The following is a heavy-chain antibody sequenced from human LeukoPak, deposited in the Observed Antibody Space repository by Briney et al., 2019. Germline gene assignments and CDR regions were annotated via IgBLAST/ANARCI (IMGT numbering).Heavy chain of an antibody. J-gene: IGHJ4*02. V-gene: IGHV3-7*01. CDR3: ARELVGANVGDY. CDR2: IKQDGSEK. Sequence: PGGSLRLSCAASGFIFSSFNMNWVRQAPGKGLEWVANIKQDGSEKYYVDSVKGRFTISRDNAKNSLYLQMNSLRAEDTAVYYCARELVGANVGDYWGQGTLVTVSS. D-gene: IGHD1-26*01. CDR1: GFIFSSFN.